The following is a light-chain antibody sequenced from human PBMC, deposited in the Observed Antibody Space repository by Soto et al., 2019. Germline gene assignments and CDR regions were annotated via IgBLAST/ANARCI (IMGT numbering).Light chain of an antibody. V-gene: IGKV3-20*01. CDR3: QQYVSRT. J-gene: IGKJ1*01. CDR1: QTISSNY. CDR2: GTS. Sequence: EIVLTQSPGTLSVSPGERATLSCRASQTISSNYLAWYQQKPGQAPSLLIYGTSSRATGIPDRFSGSGSGTDFPLTISRLEPEDSAIYYCQQYVSRTFGQGTKVEIK.